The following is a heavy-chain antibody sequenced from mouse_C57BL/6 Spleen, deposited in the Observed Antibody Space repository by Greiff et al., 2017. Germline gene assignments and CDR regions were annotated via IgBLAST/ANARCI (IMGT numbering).Heavy chain of an antibody. Sequence: QVQLQQPGAELVRPGSSVKLSCKASGYTFTSYWMHWVKQRPIQGLEWIGNIDPSDSETHYNQKFKDKATLTVDKSSSTAYMQISSLTSEDSAVYYCARDYGSSYEGFAYWGQGTLVTVSA. CDR1: GYTFTSYW. V-gene: IGHV1-52*01. J-gene: IGHJ3*01. CDR2: IDPSDSET. CDR3: ARDYGSSYEGFAY. D-gene: IGHD1-1*01.